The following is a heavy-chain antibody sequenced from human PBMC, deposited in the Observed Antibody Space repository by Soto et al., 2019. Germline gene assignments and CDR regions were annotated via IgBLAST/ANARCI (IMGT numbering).Heavy chain of an antibody. J-gene: IGHJ4*02. CDR2: IYYSGST. D-gene: IGHD3-9*01. CDR3: ARLEGLATISYYFDF. CDR1: GGSISSSSYY. V-gene: IGHV4-39*01. Sequence: QLQLQESGPGLVKPSEALSLTCSVSGGSISSSSYYWGWIRQPPGKGLEWIGSIYYSGSTYYNPSLKSRVTISIDKSRNQFSLKLSSLTAAETAVYYCARLEGLATISYYFDFWGQGTLVTVSS.